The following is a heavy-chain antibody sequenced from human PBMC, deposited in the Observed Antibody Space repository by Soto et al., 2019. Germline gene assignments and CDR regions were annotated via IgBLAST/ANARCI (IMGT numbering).Heavy chain of an antibody. V-gene: IGHV3-33*01. CDR3: ARPFVAVASTYYYYGMEA. D-gene: IGHD6-19*01. CDR1: GFTFRSYG. J-gene: IGHJ6*02. Sequence: PGGSLRLSCAASGFTFRSYGMHWVRQAPGKGREWLAVIWYDGSNKYYADSVKGRFPISRDNSKNTPYLQMNSLTAEAPAVYYCARPFVAVASTYYYYGMEAWAQPTTVNASS. CDR2: IWYDGSNK.